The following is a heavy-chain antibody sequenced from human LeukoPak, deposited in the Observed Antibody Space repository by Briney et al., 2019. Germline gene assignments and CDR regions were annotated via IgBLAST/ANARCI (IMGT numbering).Heavy chain of an antibody. Sequence: SETLSLTCAVYGGFFSGYYWSWIRQPPGKGLEWIGEINHRGSTNYNPSLKSRVTISVDTSKNQFSLKLSSVTAEDTAVYYCARCERETYNWKHYYYMDVWGKGTTVTISS. CDR1: GGFFSGYY. D-gene: IGHD1-20*01. V-gene: IGHV4-34*01. CDR2: INHRGST. CDR3: ARCERETYNWKHYYYMDV. J-gene: IGHJ6*03.